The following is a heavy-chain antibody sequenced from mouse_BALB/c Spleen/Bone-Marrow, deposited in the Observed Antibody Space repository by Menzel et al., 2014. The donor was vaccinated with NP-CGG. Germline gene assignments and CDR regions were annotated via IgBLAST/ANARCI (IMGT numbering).Heavy chain of an antibody. Sequence: VMLVESGAELARPGASVKMSCKASGYTFTNYTMQWIRQRPGQGLEWIGYIVPSSDYTNYNQNFKDKATLTADKSSSTAYMQLNSLTSGDFAVYYCAREARTGAWFAYWGQGTLVTVSA. CDR3: AREARTGAWFAY. D-gene: IGHD4-1*01. CDR2: IVPSSDYT. J-gene: IGHJ3*01. V-gene: IGHV1-4*01. CDR1: GYTFTNYT.